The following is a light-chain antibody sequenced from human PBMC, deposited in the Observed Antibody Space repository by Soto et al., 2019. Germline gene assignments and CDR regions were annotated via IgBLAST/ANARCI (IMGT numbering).Light chain of an antibody. CDR2: AAS. Sequence: DIPMTQSPSSLSASVGDRVTLTCRASQGSRDDLAWYQQKPGKAPKRLIYAASSLQSGVPSRFSGRGSGTEFTLTISSLQPEDFATYYCLHHNSYPLTFGGGTTVEIK. CDR1: QGSRDD. J-gene: IGKJ4*01. V-gene: IGKV1-17*01. CDR3: LHHNSYPLT.